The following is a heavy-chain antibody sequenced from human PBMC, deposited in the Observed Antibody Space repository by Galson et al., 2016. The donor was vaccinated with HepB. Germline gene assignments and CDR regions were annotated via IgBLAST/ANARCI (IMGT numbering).Heavy chain of an antibody. J-gene: IGHJ5*02. V-gene: IGHV4-59*01. CDR2: IYYSGST. CDR1: SGSIRSYY. Sequence: ETLSLTCTVSSGSIRSYYWSWIRQPPGKGLGWIGYIYYSGSTNYNPSLKSRVTISLETSKNQFSLKLSSVTAADTAVYYCARLRCSSTSCYSFKTDNWFDPWGQGTLVTVSS. D-gene: IGHD2-2*01. CDR3: ARLRCSSTSCYSFKTDNWFDP.